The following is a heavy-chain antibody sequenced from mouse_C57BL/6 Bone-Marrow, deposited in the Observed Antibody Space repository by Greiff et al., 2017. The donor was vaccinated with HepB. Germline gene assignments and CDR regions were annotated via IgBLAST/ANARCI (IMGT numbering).Heavy chain of an antibody. J-gene: IGHJ2*01. V-gene: IGHV5-9*01. CDR1: GFTFSSYT. D-gene: IGHD2-4*01. CDR2: ISGGGGNT. CDR3: ARLGYDYDNYFDY. Sequence: EVKLMESGGGLVKPGGSLKLSCAASGFTFSSYTLSWVRPTPEKRLEWVATISGGGGNTYYPDSVKGRFTISRDNAKNTLYLQMSSLRSEDTALYYCARLGYDYDNYFDYWGQGTTLTVSS.